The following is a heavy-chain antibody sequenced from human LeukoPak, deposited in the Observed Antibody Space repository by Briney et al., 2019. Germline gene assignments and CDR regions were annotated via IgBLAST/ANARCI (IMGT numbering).Heavy chain of an antibody. Sequence: GGSLRLSCEASGFTFSDYGMHWVRQAPGKGLEWVAFIRSDTSNEFYADSVRGRFTISRDNSRNTLYLQMNSLRAEDTAVYYCARGPPGYDFWSGYYDYYYYMDVWGKGTTVTVSS. CDR1: GFTFSDYG. J-gene: IGHJ6*03. V-gene: IGHV3-30*02. CDR3: ARGPPGYDFWSGYYDYYYYMDV. CDR2: IRSDTSNE. D-gene: IGHD3-3*01.